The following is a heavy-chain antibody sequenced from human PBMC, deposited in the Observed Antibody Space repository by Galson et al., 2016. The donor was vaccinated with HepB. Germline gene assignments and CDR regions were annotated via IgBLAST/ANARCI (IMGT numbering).Heavy chain of an antibody. V-gene: IGHV3-30*18. CDR3: AKRGGDSGPFPAALARDYFDS. J-gene: IGHJ4*02. D-gene: IGHD2-2*01. Sequence: LRLSCAASGFSFKTYNMHWVRQAPGKGLEWVAVISYDGTFQYYPDSVKGRFTISRDNSAETVYLQINSLRIEDTAIYFCAKRGGDSGPFPAALARDYFDSWGQGTRVTVSS. CDR2: ISYDGTFQ. CDR1: GFSFKTYN.